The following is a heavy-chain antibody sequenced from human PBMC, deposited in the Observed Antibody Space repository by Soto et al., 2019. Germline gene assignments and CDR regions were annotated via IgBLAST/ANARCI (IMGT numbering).Heavy chain of an antibody. CDR3: ARDRKQQLVQGTYYYYGMDV. J-gene: IGHJ6*02. V-gene: IGHV1-69*13. D-gene: IGHD6-13*01. CDR1: GGTFSSYA. Sequence: GASVKVSCKASGGTFSSYAISWVRQAPGQGLEWMGGIIPIFGTANYAQKFQGRVTITADESTSTAYMELSSLRSEDTAVYYCARDRKQQLVQGTYYYYGMDVWGQGTTVTVSS. CDR2: IIPIFGTA.